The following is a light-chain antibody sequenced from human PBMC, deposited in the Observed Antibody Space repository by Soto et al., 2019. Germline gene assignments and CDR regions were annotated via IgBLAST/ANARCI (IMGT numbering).Light chain of an antibody. CDR2: KAS. CDR1: QSISSW. Sequence: DIQMTQSPSTLSASVGDRVTITCRASQSISSWLAWYQQKPGKAPKLLIYKASSLESGVPSRFSGSGSGTEFPLTISSLQPDDFATYYCQQYNSYLLTFGGGTKVDIK. J-gene: IGKJ4*01. CDR3: QQYNSYLLT. V-gene: IGKV1-5*03.